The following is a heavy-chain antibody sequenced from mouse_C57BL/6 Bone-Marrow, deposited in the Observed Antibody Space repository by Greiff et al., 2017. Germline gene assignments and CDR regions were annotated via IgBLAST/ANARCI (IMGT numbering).Heavy chain of an antibody. CDR1: GYTFTSYW. Sequence: QVQLQQPGAELVKPGASVKMSCKASGYTFTSYWITWVKQRPGQGLEWIGDIYPGSGSTNYNEKFKSKATLTVATSSSTAYMQLSSLTSEDSAVYYCARRDFYGSSHYYAMDYWGQGTSVTVSS. CDR2: IYPGSGST. D-gene: IGHD1-1*01. V-gene: IGHV1-55*01. CDR3: ARRDFYGSSHYYAMDY. J-gene: IGHJ4*01.